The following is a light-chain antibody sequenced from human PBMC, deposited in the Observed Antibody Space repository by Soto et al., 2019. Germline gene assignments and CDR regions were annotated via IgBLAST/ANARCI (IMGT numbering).Light chain of an antibody. Sequence: PGETATLSCRASQSVSNNVAWYQQKPGQAPRLLIHGATTRATGIPARFSGSGSGTDFTLTISSLQPDDFAVYYCQQYFAWPLTFGGGTKVDIK. CDR3: QQYFAWPLT. V-gene: IGKV3-15*01. CDR2: GAT. CDR1: QSVSNN. J-gene: IGKJ4*01.